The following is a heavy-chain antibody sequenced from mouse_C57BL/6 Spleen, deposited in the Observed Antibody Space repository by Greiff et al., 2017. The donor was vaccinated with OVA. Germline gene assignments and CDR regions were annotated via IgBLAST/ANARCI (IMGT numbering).Heavy chain of an antibody. CDR3: TRRVGD. CDR2: IDPETGGT. CDR1: GYTFTDYE. D-gene: IGHD1-1*02. Sequence: QVQLQQSGAELVRPGASVTLSCKASGYTFTDYEMHWVKQTPVHGLEWIGAIDPETGGTAYKQKFKGKAILTADKSSSTAYMELRSLTSEDSAVYYCTRRVGDWGQGTTLTVSS. J-gene: IGHJ2*01. V-gene: IGHV1-15*01.